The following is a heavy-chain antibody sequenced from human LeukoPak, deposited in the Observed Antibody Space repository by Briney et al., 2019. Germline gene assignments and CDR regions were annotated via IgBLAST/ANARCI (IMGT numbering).Heavy chain of an antibody. D-gene: IGHD3-16*01. Sequence: GSLRLSCAASGFTFSSYWMSWVRQAPGKGQEWVANIKQDGSEKYYVGSVKGRFTISRDNAKNSLYRQIYSLRAEDTTVYYCARGYTFNFDYWGQGTLVTVSS. CDR1: GFTFSSYW. J-gene: IGHJ4*02. V-gene: IGHV3-7*03. CDR2: IKQDGSEK. CDR3: ARGYTFNFDY.